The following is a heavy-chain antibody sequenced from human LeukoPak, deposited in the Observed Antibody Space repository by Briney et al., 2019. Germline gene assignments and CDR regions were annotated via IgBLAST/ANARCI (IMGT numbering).Heavy chain of an antibody. V-gene: IGHV3-23*01. D-gene: IGHD6-6*01. CDR1: GFTFSTYG. CDR3: AKLFYSSSAGDAFDI. CDR2: ISGSGGST. Sequence: PGGSLRLSCAASGFTFSTYGMSWVRQAPGKGLEWVSAISGSGGSTYHADSVKGRFIISRDNSKNTLYLQMNSLRAEDTAVYYCAKLFYSSSAGDAFDIWGQGTMVTVSS. J-gene: IGHJ3*02.